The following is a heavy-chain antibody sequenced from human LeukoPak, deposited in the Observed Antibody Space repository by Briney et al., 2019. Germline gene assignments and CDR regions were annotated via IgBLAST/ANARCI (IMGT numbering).Heavy chain of an antibody. J-gene: IGHJ4*02. CDR1: GFTFSSYA. CDR2: ISGSGGST. V-gene: IGHV3-23*01. CDR3: ARGRYSGTTYYFDY. Sequence: PGGSLRLSCAASGFTFSSYAMSWVRQAPGKGLEWVSAISGSGGSTYYADSVKGRFTISRDNSENIVYLQMNNLRAEDTAMYYCARGRYSGTTYYFDYWGQGTLVTVSS. D-gene: IGHD5-12*01.